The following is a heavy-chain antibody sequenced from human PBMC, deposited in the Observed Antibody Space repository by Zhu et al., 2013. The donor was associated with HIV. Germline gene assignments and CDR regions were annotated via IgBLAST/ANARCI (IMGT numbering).Heavy chain of an antibody. D-gene: IGHD5-18*01. CDR3: SLEVRWTWKQLLVLSFDY. CDR2: IIPMFGIT. Sequence: QVQLVQSGAEVKKPGSSVKVSCKASGGTFSSNAISWVRQAPGQGLEWMGGIIPMFGITNYAQKFQGRVTITADKSTPTAYMDLSSLRSDDTAIYYCSLEVRWTWKQLLVLSFDYWAREPSVTVSS. CDR1: GGTFSSNA. J-gene: IGHJ4*02. V-gene: IGHV1-69*17.